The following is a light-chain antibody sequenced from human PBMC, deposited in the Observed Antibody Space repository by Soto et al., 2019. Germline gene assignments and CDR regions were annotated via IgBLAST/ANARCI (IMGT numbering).Light chain of an antibody. Sequence: SYELTQPPSVSVAPGQTATVTCGGRNIGSKSVHWYQQKPGQAPVLVVHDDSDRPSGIPGRFSGSNSGDTATLTISGVEAGDEADYYCQEWDRSSNHWVFGGGTQLTVL. CDR1: NIGSKS. V-gene: IGLV3-21*02. CDR3: QEWDRSSNHWV. J-gene: IGLJ3*02. CDR2: DDS.